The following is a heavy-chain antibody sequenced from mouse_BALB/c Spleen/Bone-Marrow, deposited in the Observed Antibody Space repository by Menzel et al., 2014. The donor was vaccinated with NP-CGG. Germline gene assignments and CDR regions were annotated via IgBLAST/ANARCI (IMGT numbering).Heavy chain of an antibody. D-gene: IGHD2-4*01. CDR2: IDPANGNT. CDR3: AKYGGLRYAMDY. CDR1: GFNIKDTY. V-gene: IGHV14-3*02. J-gene: IGHJ4*01. Sequence: VQQQQSGAELVKPGASVKLSCTASGFNIKDTYMHWVKQRPEQGLEWIGRIDPANGNTKYDPKFQGKATITADTSSNTAYLQLSSLTSEDTAVYYCAKYGGLRYAMDYWGQGTSVTVSS.